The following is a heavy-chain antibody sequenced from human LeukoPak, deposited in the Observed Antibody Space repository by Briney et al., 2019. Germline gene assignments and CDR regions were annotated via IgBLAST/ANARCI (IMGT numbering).Heavy chain of an antibody. D-gene: IGHD3-10*01. CDR1: GYTFTSYY. CDR3: ARVTSTVRGRAVYYYMDV. Sequence: ASVKVSCKASGYTFTSYYMHWVRQAPGQGLEWMGIINPSGGSTSYAQKFQGRVTMTRDMSTSTVYMELSSLRSEDTAVYYCARVTSTVRGRAVYYYMDVWGKGTTVTVSS. J-gene: IGHJ6*03. V-gene: IGHV1-46*01. CDR2: INPSGGST.